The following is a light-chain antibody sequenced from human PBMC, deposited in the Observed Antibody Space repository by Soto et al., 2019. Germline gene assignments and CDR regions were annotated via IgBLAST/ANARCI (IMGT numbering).Light chain of an antibody. CDR2: DTN. V-gene: IGLV1-44*01. Sequence: QSVLTQPPSASGTPGQRVTISCSGGPSITGLKSVNWYQQLPGMAPRLLIYDTNQRPSGVPDRFSGSKSGTSASLAIDGLQSEDAADYYCAIWNDGVNAWLFGGGTKLTVL. J-gene: IGLJ3*02. CDR1: PSITGLKS. CDR3: AIWNDGVNAWL.